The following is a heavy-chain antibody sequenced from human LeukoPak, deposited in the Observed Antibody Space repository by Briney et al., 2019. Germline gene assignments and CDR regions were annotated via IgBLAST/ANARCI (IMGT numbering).Heavy chain of an antibody. CDR3: ARLPGCSGADCFRAFDI. CDR1: GGSIRSYY. Sequence: SETLSLTCTVSGGSIRSYYWSWIRQPPGKGLEWIGYIYYSGSTNYNPSLKSRVTISVDTSKNQFSLKLSSVTAADTAVYYCARLPGCSGADCFRAFDIWGQGTMVTVSS. CDR2: IYYSGST. J-gene: IGHJ3*02. D-gene: IGHD2-21*02. V-gene: IGHV4-59*08.